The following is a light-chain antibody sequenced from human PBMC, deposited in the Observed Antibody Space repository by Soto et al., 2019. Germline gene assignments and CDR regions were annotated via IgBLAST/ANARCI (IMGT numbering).Light chain of an antibody. CDR1: NSDVGGYNY. CDR2: EVS. CDR3: SPYSGSNWYV. V-gene: IGLV2-8*01. Sequence: QSVLTQPPSASGSPGQSVTISCTGTNSDVGGYNYVSWYQQYPGKAPRLIIYEVSERPSGVPDRFSGSKSGNTASLTVSGLQTADEADYYRSPYSGSNWYVFGTGTKLTVL. J-gene: IGLJ1*01.